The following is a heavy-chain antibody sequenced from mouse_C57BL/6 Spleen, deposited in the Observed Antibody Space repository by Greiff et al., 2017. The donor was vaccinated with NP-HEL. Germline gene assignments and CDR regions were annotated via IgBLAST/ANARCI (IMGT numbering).Heavy chain of an antibody. CDR3: ARRLGIVYFDY. V-gene: IGHV5-17*01. CDR1: SG. D-gene: IGHD4-1*01. Sequence: SGMHWVRQAPEKGLEWVAYISSGSSTIYYADTVKGRFTISRDNAKNTLFLQMTSLRSEDTAMYYCARRLGIVYFDYWGQGTTLTVSS. J-gene: IGHJ2*01. CDR2: ISSGSSTI.